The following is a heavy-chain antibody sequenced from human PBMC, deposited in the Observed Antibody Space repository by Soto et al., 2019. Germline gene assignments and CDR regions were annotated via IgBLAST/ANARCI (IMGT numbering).Heavy chain of an antibody. J-gene: IGHJ5*02. CDR1: GGSINNYY. CDR2: VYYTGTT. CDR3: ARLGGYYHSLDT. V-gene: IGHV4-59*08. Sequence: SETLSLTCTVSGGSINNYYWTWIRQPPGMGLERIGYVYYTGTTSYNPSLKSRVTISIDGSKNQISLKLSSVTAGDTAFYYCARLGGYYHSLDTWGQGTLVTVS. D-gene: IGHD3-22*01.